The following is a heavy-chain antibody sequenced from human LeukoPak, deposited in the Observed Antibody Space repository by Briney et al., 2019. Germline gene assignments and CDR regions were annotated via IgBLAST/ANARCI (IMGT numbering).Heavy chain of an antibody. CDR1: GFTFSSYA. J-gene: IGHJ6*02. CDR2: ISYDGSNK. CDR3: ASSGSYGPYYYYGMDV. D-gene: IGHD1-26*01. Sequence: GRSLRLSCAASGFTFSSYAMHWVRQAPGKGLEWVAVISYDGSNKYYADSVKGRFTISRDNSKNTLYLQMNSPRAEDTAVYYCASSGSYGPYYYYGMDVWGQGTTVTVSS. V-gene: IGHV3-30-3*01.